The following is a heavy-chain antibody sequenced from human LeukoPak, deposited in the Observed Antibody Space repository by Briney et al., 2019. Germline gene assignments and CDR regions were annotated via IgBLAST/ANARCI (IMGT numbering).Heavy chain of an antibody. CDR2: IYSGGST. CDR3: ARSIAVAGLDY. Sequence: PGGSLRLSCAASGFTFSSYSMNWVRQAPGKGLEWVSVIYSGGSTYYADSVKGRFTISRDNSKNTLYLQMNSLRAEDTAVYYCARSIAVAGLDYWGQGTLVTVSS. CDR1: GFTFSSYS. V-gene: IGHV3-66*01. J-gene: IGHJ4*02. D-gene: IGHD6-19*01.